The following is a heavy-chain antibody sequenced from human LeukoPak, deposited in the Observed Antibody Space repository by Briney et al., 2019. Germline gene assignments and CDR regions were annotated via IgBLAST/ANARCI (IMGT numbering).Heavy chain of an antibody. D-gene: IGHD3-22*01. CDR1: GYTFTTYH. V-gene: IGHV1-8*01. J-gene: IGHJ4*02. Sequence: ASVKVSCKASGYTFTTYHINWVRQATGQGLEWMGWMNPNSGNTGYAQKLQGRVTMTTDTSTSTAYMELRSLRSDDTAVYYCARSGYDYYFDYWGQGTLVTVSS. CDR2: MNPNSGNT. CDR3: ARSGYDYYFDY.